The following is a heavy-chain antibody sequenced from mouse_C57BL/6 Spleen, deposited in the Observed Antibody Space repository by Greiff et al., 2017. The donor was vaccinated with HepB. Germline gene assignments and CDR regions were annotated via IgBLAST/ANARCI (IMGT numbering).Heavy chain of an antibody. Sequence: EVQRVESGPGLVKPSQSLSLTCSVTGYSITSGYYWNWIRQFPGNKLEWMGYISYDGSNNYNPSLKNRISITRDTSKNQFFLKLNSVTTEDTATYYCARASYGSTDYWGQGTTLTVSS. CDR3: ARASYGSTDY. V-gene: IGHV3-6*01. D-gene: IGHD1-1*01. J-gene: IGHJ2*01. CDR1: GYSITSGYY. CDR2: ISYDGSN.